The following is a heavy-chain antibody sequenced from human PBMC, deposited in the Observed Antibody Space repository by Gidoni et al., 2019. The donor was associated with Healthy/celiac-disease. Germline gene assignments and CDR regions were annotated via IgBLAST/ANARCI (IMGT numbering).Heavy chain of an antibody. Sequence: QVQLQQWGAGLLKPSETLSLTCAVYGGSFSGYYWSWIRQPPGKGLEWIGEINHSGSTNYNPSLKSRVTISVDTSKNQFSLKLSSVTAADTAVYYCARFPRRGHPNPYYYDSRLPKGYYYYGMDVWGQGTTVTVSS. CDR1: GGSFSGYY. J-gene: IGHJ6*02. CDR3: ARFPRRGHPNPYYYDSRLPKGYYYYGMDV. CDR2: INHSGST. D-gene: IGHD3-22*01. V-gene: IGHV4-34*01.